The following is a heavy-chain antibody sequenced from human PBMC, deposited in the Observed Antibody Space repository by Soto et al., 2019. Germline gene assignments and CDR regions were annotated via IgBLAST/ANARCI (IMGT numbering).Heavy chain of an antibody. V-gene: IGHV1-18*01. Sequence: ASVKVSCKASGDTFASFGFSWVRQAPGQGLEWLGWISAYNGNTHYAQKVRDRVTLTTDTSTKTAYMELRSLTSDDTAVYYCARDQESITDRILQYWGQGTRVTVSS. D-gene: IGHD3-10*01. CDR3: ARDQESITDRILQY. CDR1: GDTFASFG. CDR2: ISAYNGNT. J-gene: IGHJ4*02.